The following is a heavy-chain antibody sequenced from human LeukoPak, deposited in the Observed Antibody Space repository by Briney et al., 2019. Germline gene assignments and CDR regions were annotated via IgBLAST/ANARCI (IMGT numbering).Heavy chain of an antibody. CDR3: ARRSSDDAFDI. J-gene: IGHJ3*02. V-gene: IGHV1-18*04. CDR2: ISSNNGDA. Sequence: APVKVSCKASGYTFFNYGLIWVRQAPGQGFEWLGWISSNNGDAYYTQRFRGRVTLTPDTSTNTAYMELRSLTSDDTAVYFCARRSSDDAFDIWGQGTMVIVSS. CDR1: GYTFFNYG.